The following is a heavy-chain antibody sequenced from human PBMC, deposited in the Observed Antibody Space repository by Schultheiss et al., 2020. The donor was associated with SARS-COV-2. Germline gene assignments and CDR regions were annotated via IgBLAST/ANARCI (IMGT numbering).Heavy chain of an antibody. Sequence: GGSLRLSCAASGFTFSSYDMHWVRQATGKGLEWVSYISSSGSTIYYADSVKGRFTISRDNAKNSLYLQMNSLRAEDTAVYYCARVQSLSRGGSFDYWGQGTLVTVSS. V-gene: IGHV3-48*01. CDR3: ARVQSLSRGGSFDY. CDR2: ISSSGSTI. J-gene: IGHJ4*02. CDR1: GFTFSSYD. D-gene: IGHD2/OR15-2a*01.